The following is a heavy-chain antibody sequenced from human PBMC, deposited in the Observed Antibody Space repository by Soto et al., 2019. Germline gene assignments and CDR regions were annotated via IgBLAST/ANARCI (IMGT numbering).Heavy chain of an antibody. V-gene: IGHV4-59*12. Sequence: SETLSLTCTVSGGSISSYAWNWIRQPPGKGLEWIGYVYYSGSTNYNPSLKSRVTISVDTSKNQFSLKLSSVTAADTAVYYCARGIPPPTLLWFGEATFDPWGQGTLVTVSS. CDR2: VYYSGST. J-gene: IGHJ5*02. D-gene: IGHD3-10*01. CDR3: ARGIPPPTLLWFGEATFDP. CDR1: GGSISSYA.